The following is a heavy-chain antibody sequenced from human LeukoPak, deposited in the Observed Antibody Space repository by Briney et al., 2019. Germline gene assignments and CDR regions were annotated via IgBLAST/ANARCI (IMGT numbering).Heavy chain of an antibody. CDR2: IYPRDSDT. Sequence: GESLKISCKGSGYTFTNYWIAWLRQMPGKGLEWMGTIYPRDSDTRYSPSFRGQVTISADKSITTAYLQWSSLKASDTAIYYCARLNGYNTHVGKGYDYWGQGTLVTVPS. CDR3: ARLNGYNTHVGKGYDY. CDR1: GYTFTNYW. V-gene: IGHV5-51*01. J-gene: IGHJ4*02. D-gene: IGHD5-24*01.